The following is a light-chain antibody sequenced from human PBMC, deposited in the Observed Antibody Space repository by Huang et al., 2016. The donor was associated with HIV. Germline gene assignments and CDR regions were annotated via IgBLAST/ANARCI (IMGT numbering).Light chain of an antibody. CDR3: QQYGSSPYT. CDR1: QSFRSFRITY. CDR2: GAS. J-gene: IGKJ2*01. V-gene: IGKV3-20*01. Sequence: EIVLTQSPGTLSLSPVERATLSCRASQSFRSFRITYLAWFQLKPGPAPRLLIYGASNRATGIPDRFSGGGSGTDFTLTISRLEPEDFAVYYCQQYGSSPYTFGQGTKLEIK.